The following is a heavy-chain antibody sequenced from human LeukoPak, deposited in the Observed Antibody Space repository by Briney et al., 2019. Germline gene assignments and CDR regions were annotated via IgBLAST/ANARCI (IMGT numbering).Heavy chain of an antibody. V-gene: IGHV3-20*04. CDR1: GFTFDDYG. J-gene: IGHJ1*01. CDR3: ARGVDSSGYYYAHFQH. CDR2: INWNGGST. D-gene: IGHD3-22*01. Sequence: GGSLRLSCAASGFTFDDYGMSWVRQAPGKGLEWVSGINWNGGSTGYADSVKGRFTISRDNAKDSLYLQMNSLRAEDTAVYYCARGVDSSGYYYAHFQHWGQGALVTVSS.